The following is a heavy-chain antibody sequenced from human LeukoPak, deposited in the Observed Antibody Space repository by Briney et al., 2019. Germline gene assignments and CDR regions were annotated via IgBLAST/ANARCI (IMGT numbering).Heavy chain of an antibody. D-gene: IGHD4-17*01. CDR1: GLTFSSYA. V-gene: IGHV3-23*01. Sequence: GGSLSLFCAVSGLTFSSYAMIWLRQARGKAVEWVSGISGSGGTTYYADSVKGRFTISRDNSKNTLYLQRNSLRAEDTAVYYCAKNYGDSYFDYWGQGTLVTVSS. CDR3: AKNYGDSYFDY. CDR2: ISGSGGTT. J-gene: IGHJ4*02.